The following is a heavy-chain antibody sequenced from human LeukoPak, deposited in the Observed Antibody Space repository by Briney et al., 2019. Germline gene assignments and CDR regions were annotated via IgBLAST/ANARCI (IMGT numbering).Heavy chain of an antibody. CDR2: MNPNSGNT. Sequence: ASVKVSCKASGYTFTSYDINWVRPATGQGLEWMGWMNPNSGNTGYAQKFQGRVTMTRDTSTSTVYMELSSLRSEDTAVYYCAREGTTVTTGYNWFDPWGQGTLVTVSS. V-gene: IGHV1-8*02. J-gene: IGHJ5*02. D-gene: IGHD4-17*01. CDR3: AREGTTVTTGYNWFDP. CDR1: GYTFTSYD.